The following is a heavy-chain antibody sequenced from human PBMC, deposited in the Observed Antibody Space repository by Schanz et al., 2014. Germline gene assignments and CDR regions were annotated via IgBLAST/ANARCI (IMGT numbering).Heavy chain of an antibody. V-gene: IGHV1-46*01. CDR3: ARGYGDSPTDF. CDR2: IVPIAGIT. D-gene: IGHD4-17*01. CDR1: GYTFTSDS. Sequence: QVQLVQSGAEVKKPGASVKVSCKASGYTFTSDSMHWVRQAPGQGLEWMGRIVPIAGITNYAQKFQGRVTITADRSTSTAYMELSSLRSEDTAVYYCARGYGDSPTDFWGQGTLVTVSS. J-gene: IGHJ4*02.